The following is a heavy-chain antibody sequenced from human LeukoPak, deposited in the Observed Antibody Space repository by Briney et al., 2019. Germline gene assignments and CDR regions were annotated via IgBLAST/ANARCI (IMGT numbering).Heavy chain of an antibody. V-gene: IGHV4-61*02. CDR1: GDSIRSGNFY. Sequence: SQTLSLTCTVSGDSIRSGNFYWTWIRQPAGKGLEWIGRIYTGGNTNYNPSLQSRVTISVDTSKNQFSLKLSSVTAADTAVYYCARGRKNTIFGVVTPFDYWGQGTLVTVSS. J-gene: IGHJ4*02. CDR3: ARGRKNTIFGVVTPFDY. CDR2: IYTGGNT. D-gene: IGHD3-3*01.